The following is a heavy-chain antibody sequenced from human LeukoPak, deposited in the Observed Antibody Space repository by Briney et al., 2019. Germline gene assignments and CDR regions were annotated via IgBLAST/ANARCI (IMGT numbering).Heavy chain of an antibody. CDR3: ARVWIQLPQDAFDI. V-gene: IGHV4-39*01. J-gene: IGHJ3*02. D-gene: IGHD5-18*01. Sequence: SETLSLTCTVSGGSISSSSYYWGWIRQPPGKGLEWIGSIYYSGSTYYNPSLKSRVTISVDTSKNQFSLKLSSVTAADTAVYYCARVWIQLPQDAFDIWGQGTMVTVSS. CDR1: GGSISSSSYY. CDR2: IYYSGST.